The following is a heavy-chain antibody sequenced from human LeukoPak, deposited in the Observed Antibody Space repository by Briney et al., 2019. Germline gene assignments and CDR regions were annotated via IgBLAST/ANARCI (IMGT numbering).Heavy chain of an antibody. Sequence: GSSVKVSCKASGGTFSSYTISWVRQAPGQGLEWMGRIIPIFGTANYAQKFQGRVTITTDESTSTAYMELSSLRSEDTAVYYCARERRGYSLWPKADYWGQGTLVTVSS. V-gene: IGHV1-69*05. CDR2: IIPIFGTA. CDR1: GGTFSSYT. D-gene: IGHD5-18*01. J-gene: IGHJ4*02. CDR3: ARERRGYSLWPKADY.